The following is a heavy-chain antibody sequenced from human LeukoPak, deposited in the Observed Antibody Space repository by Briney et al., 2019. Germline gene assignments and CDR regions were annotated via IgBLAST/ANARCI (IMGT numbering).Heavy chain of an antibody. CDR3: ARGASGNYPDF. J-gene: IGHJ4*02. D-gene: IGHD1-26*01. V-gene: IGHV1-2*06. Sequence: ASVKVSCRASGYTFTAYYIHWVRQAPGQGLEWMGRINPNSGGTNYAQNFQGRVTMTRHTSISTAYMELSRLRSDDTAVYYCARGASGNYPDFWGQGTLVTVSS. CDR2: INPNSGGT. CDR1: GYTFTAYY.